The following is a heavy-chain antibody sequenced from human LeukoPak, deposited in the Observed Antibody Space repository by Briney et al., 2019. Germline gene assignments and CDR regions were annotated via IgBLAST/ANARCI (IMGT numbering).Heavy chain of an antibody. CDR3: ARSVSSSSWPLSHFDY. Sequence: GASVKVSCKASGYTFTRYYMHWVRQAPGQGLEWMGIINPSGGSTSYAQKFQGRVTITADESTSTAYMELSSLRSEDTAVYYCARSVSSSSWPLSHFDYWGQGTLVTVSS. V-gene: IGHV1-46*01. J-gene: IGHJ4*02. CDR2: INPSGGST. CDR1: GYTFTRYY. D-gene: IGHD6-13*01.